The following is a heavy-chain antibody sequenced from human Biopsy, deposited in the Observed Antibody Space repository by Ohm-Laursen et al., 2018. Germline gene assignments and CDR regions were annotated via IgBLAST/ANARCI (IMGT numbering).Heavy chain of an antibody. V-gene: IGHV1-46*01. Sequence: ASVKVSCKASGNTFATYHIHWVRQAPGQGLEWMGVISPSGATTSFSQKFQGRITMARDTSTGTVYMDLNSLGSEDTAVYYCARAGVGSDGTDSYYYGMDVWGPGTTVTVSS. CDR3: ARAGVGSDGTDSYYYGMDV. CDR1: GNTFATYH. J-gene: IGHJ6*02. D-gene: IGHD5-24*01. CDR2: ISPSGATT.